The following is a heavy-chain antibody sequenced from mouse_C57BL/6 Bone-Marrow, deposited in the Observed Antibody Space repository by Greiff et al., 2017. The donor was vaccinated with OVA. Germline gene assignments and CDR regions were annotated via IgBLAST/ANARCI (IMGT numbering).Heavy chain of an antibody. CDR1: GFTFSSYG. J-gene: IGHJ3*01. V-gene: IGHV5-6*01. D-gene: IGHD1-1*01. Sequence: EVKLMESGGDLVKPGGSLKLSCAASGFTFSSYGMSWVRQTPVKRLEWVATISSGGSYTYYPDSVKGRFTISRDNAKNTLYLQMSSLKSEDTAMYYCARHYYGSSCAYWGQGTLVTVSA. CDR3: ARHYYGSSCAY. CDR2: ISSGGSYT.